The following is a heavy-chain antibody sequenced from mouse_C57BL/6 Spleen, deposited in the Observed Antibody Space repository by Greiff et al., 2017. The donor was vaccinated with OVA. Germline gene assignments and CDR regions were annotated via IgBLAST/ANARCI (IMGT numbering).Heavy chain of an antibody. CDR3: AGETAQAYYFDY. J-gene: IGHJ2*01. D-gene: IGHD3-2*02. V-gene: IGHV1-81*01. CDR2: IYPRSGNT. Sequence: QVQLQQSGAELARPGASVKLSCKASGYTFTSYGISWVKQRPGQGLEWIGEIYPRSGNTYYNEKFKGKATLTADKSSSTAYMELRSLTSEDSAVYFCAGETAQAYYFDYWGQGTTLTVSS. CDR1: GYTFTSYG.